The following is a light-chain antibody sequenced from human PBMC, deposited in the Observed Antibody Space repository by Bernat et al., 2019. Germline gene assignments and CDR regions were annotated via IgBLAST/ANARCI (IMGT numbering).Light chain of an antibody. CDR2: GAA. CDR1: QVIGSY. CDR3: QQLDNFPIT. J-gene: IGKJ5*01. V-gene: IGKV1-9*01. Sequence: DIQLTQSPSFLSASVGDRVNITCRASQVIGSYLAWYQQKPGEAPNLLIYGAATLQSGVPSRFSGSGLGTEFSLTISSLQPEDSATYYYQQLDNFPITFGQGTRLEIK.